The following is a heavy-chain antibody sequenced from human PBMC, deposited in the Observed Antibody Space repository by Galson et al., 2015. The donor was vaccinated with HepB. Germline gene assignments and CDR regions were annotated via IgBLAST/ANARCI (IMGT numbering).Heavy chain of an antibody. CDR3: AKDQIVHVGEMDV. Sequence: SLRLSCAASGFTFRNYAMSWVRQAPGKGLEWVSAITPSGDNTYYADSVKGRFTISRDNSKNTLYLQMNSLRAEDTAVYYCAKDQIVHVGEMDVWGQGTTVTVSS. CDR2: ITPSGDNT. V-gene: IGHV3-23*01. D-gene: IGHD2-15*01. J-gene: IGHJ6*02. CDR1: GFTFRNYA.